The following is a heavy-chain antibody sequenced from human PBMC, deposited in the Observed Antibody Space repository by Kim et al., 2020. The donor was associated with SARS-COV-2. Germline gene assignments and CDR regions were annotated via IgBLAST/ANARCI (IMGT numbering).Heavy chain of an antibody. CDR2: IYYSGST. V-gene: IGHV4-39*01. D-gene: IGHD5-12*01. CDR3: ASPGARYCGYDSIYYYGMDG. J-gene: IGHJ6*02. CDR1: GGSISSSSYY. Sequence: SETLSLTCTVSGGSISSSSYYWGWIRQPPGKGLEWIGSIYYSGSTYYNPSLKSRVTISVDTSKNQFSLKLSSVTAADTAVYYCASPGARYCGYDSIYYYGMDGWGQGTTVTVSS.